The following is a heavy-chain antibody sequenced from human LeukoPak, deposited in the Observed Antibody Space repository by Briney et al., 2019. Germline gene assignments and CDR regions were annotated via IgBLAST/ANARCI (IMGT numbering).Heavy chain of an antibody. D-gene: IGHD6-13*01. J-gene: IGHJ5*02. Sequence: SETLSLTCAVSGASASGSNYYWGWIRQPPGKGLEWIGNIYSSGSTYYNASLQSRVTISVDTSKNQFSLKLSSVTAADTAVYYCARHFPGSSWYNWFDPWGQGTLVTVSS. CDR3: ARHFPGSSWYNWFDP. V-gene: IGHV4-39*01. CDR2: IYSSGST. CDR1: GASASGSNYY.